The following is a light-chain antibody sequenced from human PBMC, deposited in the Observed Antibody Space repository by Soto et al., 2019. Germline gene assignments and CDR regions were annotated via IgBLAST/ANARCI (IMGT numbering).Light chain of an antibody. V-gene: IGLV2-14*03. CDR2: DVS. CDR1: SGDIGGHNY. CDR3: SSYTTNSTNV. Sequence: QSALTQPASVSGFPGQSITISCTGTSGDIGGHNYVSWYQQHPGKAPKLLIYDVSVRPSGVSSRFSGSKSGNTASLTISGLQAEDEADYYCSSYTTNSTNVFGTGTKVTVL. J-gene: IGLJ1*01.